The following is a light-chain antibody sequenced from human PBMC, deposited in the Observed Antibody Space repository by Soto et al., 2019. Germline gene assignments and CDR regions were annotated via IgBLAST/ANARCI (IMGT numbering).Light chain of an antibody. CDR3: QQYYNSPLT. CDR1: QSVLYSSNNKNY. CDR2: WAS. Sequence: EIVMTQSPDCLAVSLGERATINCKSTQSVLYSSNNKNYLGWYQQKQGQPPKLLIYWASTRESGVPDRFSGSGYGTDFTLTISSLQAEDVAVYYCQQYYNSPLTFGGGTKVDIK. V-gene: IGKV4-1*01. J-gene: IGKJ4*01.